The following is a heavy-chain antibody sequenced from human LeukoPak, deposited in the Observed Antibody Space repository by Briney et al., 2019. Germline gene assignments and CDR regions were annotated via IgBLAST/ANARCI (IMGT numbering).Heavy chain of an antibody. CDR2: ISSSSSYI. D-gene: IGHD1-26*01. CDR3: ARDGGTGIVGASGGMDV. Sequence: GGSLRLSCAASGFTFSSYSMNWVRQAPGKGLEWVSSISSSSSYIYYADSVKGRFTISRDNAKNSLYLQMNSLRAEDTAVYYCARDGGTGIVGASGGMDVWGQGTTVTVSS. CDR1: GFTFSSYS. J-gene: IGHJ6*02. V-gene: IGHV3-21*01.